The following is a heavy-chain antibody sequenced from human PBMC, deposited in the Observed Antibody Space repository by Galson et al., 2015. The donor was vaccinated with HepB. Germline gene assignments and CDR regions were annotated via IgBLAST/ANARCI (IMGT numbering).Heavy chain of an antibody. CDR2: INPRAGNT. D-gene: IGHD5-24*01. Sequence: SVKVSCKASGYTFTSYYMHWVRQAPGQGLEWMGIINPRAGNTGYAQEFQGRASMTRDTSTRTVYMDLSSLRSEDTAVYYCAREPRDGYRFDYWGQGTLVTVSS. CDR3: AREPRDGYRFDY. J-gene: IGHJ4*02. V-gene: IGHV1-46*03. CDR1: GYTFTSYY.